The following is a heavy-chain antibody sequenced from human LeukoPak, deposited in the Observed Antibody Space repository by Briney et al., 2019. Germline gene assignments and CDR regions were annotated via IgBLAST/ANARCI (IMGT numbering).Heavy chain of an antibody. D-gene: IGHD2-15*01. J-gene: IGHJ6*03. CDR2: INHSGST. CDR3: ARTTEGYCRGRSCYSYYYYMDV. Sequence: PSETLSLTCAVYGGSFSGYYWSWIRQPPGKGLEWIGEINHSGSTNYNPSLKSRVTLSVDTSKNQFSLKLSSVTAADTAVYYCARTTEGYCRGRSCYSYYYYMDVWGKGTTVTVSS. V-gene: IGHV4-34*01. CDR1: GGSFSGYY.